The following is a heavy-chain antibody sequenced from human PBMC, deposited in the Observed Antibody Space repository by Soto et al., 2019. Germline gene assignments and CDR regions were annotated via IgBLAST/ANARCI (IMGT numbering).Heavy chain of an antibody. J-gene: IGHJ4*02. CDR1: GGSISSYY. V-gene: IGHV4-59*01. CDR2: IYYSGST. Sequence: PSETLSLTCTVSGGSISSYYWSWIRQPPGKGLEWIGYIYYSGSTNYNPSPKSRVTISVDTSKNQFSLKLSSVTAADTAVYYCAIYSGYEYYFDYWGQGTTVTVS. CDR3: AIYSGYEYYFDY. D-gene: IGHD5-12*01.